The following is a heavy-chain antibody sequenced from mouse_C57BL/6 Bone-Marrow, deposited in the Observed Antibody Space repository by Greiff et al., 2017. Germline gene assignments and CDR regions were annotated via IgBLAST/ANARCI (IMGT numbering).Heavy chain of an antibody. Sequence: QVQLQQPGAELVMPGASVKLSCKASGYTFTSYWMHWVKQRPGQGLEWIGEIDPSDSYTNYNQKFKGKSTLTVDKSSSTAYMQLSSLTSEDSAVYYCAREATAQATCGFAYWGQGTLVTVSA. J-gene: IGHJ3*01. V-gene: IGHV1-69*01. D-gene: IGHD3-2*02. CDR2: IDPSDSYT. CDR1: GYTFTSYW. CDR3: AREATAQATCGFAY.